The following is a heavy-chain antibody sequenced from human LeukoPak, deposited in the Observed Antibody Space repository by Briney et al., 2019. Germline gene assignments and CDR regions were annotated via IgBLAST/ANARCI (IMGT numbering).Heavy chain of an antibody. D-gene: IGHD3-22*01. J-gene: IGHJ4*02. CDR2: INSDGSST. V-gene: IGHV3-74*01. CDR1: GFTFSTYW. CDR3: ARELNYDSSGYYFDY. Sequence: GGSLRLSCAASGFTFSTYWMHWVRQAPGKGLVWVSRINSDGSSTNYADSVKGRFTISRDNAKNSLYLQMNSLRAEDTAVYYCARELNYDSSGYYFDYWGQGTLVTVSS.